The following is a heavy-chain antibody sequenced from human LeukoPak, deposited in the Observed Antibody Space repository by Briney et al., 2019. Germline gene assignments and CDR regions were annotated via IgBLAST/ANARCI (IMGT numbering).Heavy chain of an antibody. Sequence: GGSLRLSCTASGFTFGDYAMSWVRQAPGKGQEWVGFIRSKAYGGTTEYAASVKGRFTISRDDSKSIAYLQMNSLKTEDTAVYYCTREFITIFGVVIIQGDYWGQGTLVTVSS. CDR2: IRSKAYGGTT. V-gene: IGHV3-49*04. CDR1: GFTFGDYA. CDR3: TREFITIFGVVIIQGDY. D-gene: IGHD3-3*01. J-gene: IGHJ4*02.